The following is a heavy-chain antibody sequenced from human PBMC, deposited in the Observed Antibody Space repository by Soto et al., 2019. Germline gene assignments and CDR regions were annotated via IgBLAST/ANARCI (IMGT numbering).Heavy chain of an antibody. J-gene: IGHJ6*02. V-gene: IGHV5-10-1*01. CDR2: IDPSDSYT. Sequence: PGESLKISCKGSGYSFTSYWISWVRQMPGKGLEWMGRIDPSDSYTNYSPSFQGHVTISADKSISTAYLQWSSLKASDTAMYYCATTSSIAADYYYYGMDVWGQGTTVTVSS. CDR3: ATTSSIAADYYYYGMDV. D-gene: IGHD6-6*01. CDR1: GYSFTSYW.